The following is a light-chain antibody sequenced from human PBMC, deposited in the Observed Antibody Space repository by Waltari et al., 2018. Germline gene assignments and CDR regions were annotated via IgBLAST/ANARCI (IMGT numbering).Light chain of an antibody. J-gene: IGKJ1*01. CDR2: EAS. CDR3: KKDGTLPGT. V-gene: IGKV3-20*01. CDR1: QSVSMT. Sequence: IGLTQSPGTLSLPPGGRAPLPCGASQSVSMTLAWYQQKPGQAPRVLIYEASSRATGIPDRFSGSGSGTDFSLTISRLEPEDFAVYYCKKDGTLPGTFGQGTKVEIK.